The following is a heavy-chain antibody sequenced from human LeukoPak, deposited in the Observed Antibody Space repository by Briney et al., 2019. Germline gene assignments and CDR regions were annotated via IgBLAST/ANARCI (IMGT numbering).Heavy chain of an antibody. V-gene: IGHV3-7*03. Sequence: PGGSLRLSCAASGFTFSNDWMNWVRRAPGQGLEWVANINQDGSGKYYVDSVKGRFTISRDNAKNSLFLQMNSLRAKDTAVYYCARGLRWVDYWGQGTLVTVSS. CDR2: INQDGSGK. D-gene: IGHD4-23*01. CDR3: ARGLRWVDY. CDR1: GFTFSNDW. J-gene: IGHJ4*02.